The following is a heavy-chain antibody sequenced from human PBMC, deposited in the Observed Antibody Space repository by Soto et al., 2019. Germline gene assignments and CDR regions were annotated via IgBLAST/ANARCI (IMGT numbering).Heavy chain of an antibody. V-gene: IGHV1-18*01. CDR3: VISPGGLRYFDWLLYWDDY. CDR2: ISAYNGNT. D-gene: IGHD3-9*01. Sequence: ASVTVSCKASVYSFTSYWIIWVGQAPGPGREWMGWISAYNGNTNYEQKLKGRVTMTTDTSTSTAYMELRSLRSDDTAVYYCVISPGGLRYFDWLLYWDDYWGQGTLVTVSS. CDR1: VYSFTSYW. J-gene: IGHJ4*02.